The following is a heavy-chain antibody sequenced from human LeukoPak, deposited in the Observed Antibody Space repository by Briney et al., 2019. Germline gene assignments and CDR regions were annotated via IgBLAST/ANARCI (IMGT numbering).Heavy chain of an antibody. Sequence: PGGSLRLSCAAFGFTFSSYWMSWVRQAPGKGLEWVANIKQDGSEKYYVDSVKGRFTISRDNAKNSLYLQMNSLRAEDTAVYYCARDRGSKCFDYWGQGTLVTVSS. J-gene: IGHJ4*02. CDR1: GFTFSSYW. V-gene: IGHV3-7*01. CDR2: IKQDGSEK. D-gene: IGHD3-10*01. CDR3: ARDRGSKCFDY.